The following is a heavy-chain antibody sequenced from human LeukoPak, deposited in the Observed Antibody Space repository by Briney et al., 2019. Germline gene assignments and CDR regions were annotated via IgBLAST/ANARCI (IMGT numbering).Heavy chain of an antibody. CDR1: GYTFTKYF. J-gene: IGHJ4*02. Sequence: ASVNVSYNSSGYTFTKYFIRGVRQATGQGLEGVGWIRAYNGNTDYAQNIQGRVTMTTDTLTSTAYMELRSLRSDDTAVYYCARDQSLVAYSSTWFDYWGQGTPVTVSS. CDR2: IRAYNGNT. CDR3: ARDQSLVAYSSTWFDY. D-gene: IGHD6-13*01. V-gene: IGHV1-18*01.